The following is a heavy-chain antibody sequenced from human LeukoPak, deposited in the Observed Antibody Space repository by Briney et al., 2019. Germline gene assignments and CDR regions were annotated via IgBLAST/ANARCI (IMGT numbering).Heavy chain of an antibody. Sequence: GGSLRLSCAASGFTFSGSAMHWVRQASGKGLEWVGRIRSKANSYATAYAASVKGRFTISRDDSKNTAYLQMNSLKTEDTAVYYCSRGGIIDYWGQGTLVTVSS. CDR3: SRGGIIDY. V-gene: IGHV3-73*01. D-gene: IGHD2-15*01. CDR1: GFTFSGSA. CDR2: IRSKANSYAT. J-gene: IGHJ4*02.